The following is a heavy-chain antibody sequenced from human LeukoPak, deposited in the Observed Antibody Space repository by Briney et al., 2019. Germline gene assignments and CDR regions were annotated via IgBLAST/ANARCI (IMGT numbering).Heavy chain of an antibody. CDR2: MSYDGNNK. V-gene: IGHV3-30-3*01. J-gene: IGHJ4*02. Sequence: GRSLRLSCTASGFTFNFHAMHWVRQAPGKGLEWVALMSYDGNNKYYADSVKGRFTISRDNSKNTLYLQMNSLRAEDTAVYYCAKGKANWIHGSYFDYWGQGTLVTVSS. CDR1: GFTFNFHA. CDR3: AKGKANWIHGSYFDY. D-gene: IGHD1-1*01.